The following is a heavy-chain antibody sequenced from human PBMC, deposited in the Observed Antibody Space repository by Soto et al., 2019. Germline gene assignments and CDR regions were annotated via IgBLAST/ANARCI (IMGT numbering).Heavy chain of an antibody. D-gene: IGHD3-10*01. V-gene: IGHV1-58*01. CDR1: GFTFISSA. CDR3: AAGDFVRDGKSYYGMDV. Sequence: QKQLVQSGPEVKKPGPSVKVSCKASGFTFISSAVQWVRQARGQRLEWIGWIVVGSGNTNYAQKFQERVTITRDVSTSTAYMELRSPSSEDTAMYYCAAGDFVRDGKSYYGMDVWGQGPTVTVSS. CDR2: IVVGSGNT. J-gene: IGHJ6*02.